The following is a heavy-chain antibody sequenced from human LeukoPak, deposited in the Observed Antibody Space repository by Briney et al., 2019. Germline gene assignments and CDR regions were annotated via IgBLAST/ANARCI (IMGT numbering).Heavy chain of an antibody. Sequence: GGSLRLSCVAARFTFSSYSMNWVRQAPGKGLEWVSSISSSSSYIYYADSVKGPFTISRDNAKNSLYLQMNSLRAEDTAVYYCARAYVVVPAALDYWGQGTLVTVSS. CDR3: ARAYVVVPAALDY. V-gene: IGHV3-21*01. J-gene: IGHJ4*02. CDR1: RFTFSSYS. D-gene: IGHD2-2*01. CDR2: ISSSSSYI.